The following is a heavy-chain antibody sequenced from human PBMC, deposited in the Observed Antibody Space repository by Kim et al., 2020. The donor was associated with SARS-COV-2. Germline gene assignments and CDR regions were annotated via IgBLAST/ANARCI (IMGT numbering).Heavy chain of an antibody. V-gene: IGHV3-30*04. CDR1: GFTFSSYA. CDR3: ARDSSGWWIDY. D-gene: IGHD6-19*01. CDR2: ISYDGSNK. J-gene: IGHJ4*02. Sequence: GGSLRLSCAASGFTFSSYAMHWVRQAPGKGLEWVAVISYDGSNKYYADSVKGRFTISRDNSKNTLYLQMNSLRAEDTAVYYCARDSSGWWIDYWGQGTLV.